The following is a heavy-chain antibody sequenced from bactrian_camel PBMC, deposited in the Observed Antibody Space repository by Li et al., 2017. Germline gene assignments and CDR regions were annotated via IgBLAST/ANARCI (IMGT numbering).Heavy chain of an antibody. V-gene: IGHV3S53*01. CDR1: GYSAVTLC. D-gene: IGHD2*01. J-gene: IGHJ6*01. CDR2: INRRGTT. CDR3: AARGPYCYTKLSVRDFTY. Sequence: HVQLVESGGGAAQAGGSLRLSCRFTTGYSAVTLCMGWFRQAPGKEREGVAAINRRGTTNYADSVLGRFTISQDNAKNTVYLQMNSLKPEDTAMCYCAARGPYCYTKLSVRDFTYWGQGTQVTVS.